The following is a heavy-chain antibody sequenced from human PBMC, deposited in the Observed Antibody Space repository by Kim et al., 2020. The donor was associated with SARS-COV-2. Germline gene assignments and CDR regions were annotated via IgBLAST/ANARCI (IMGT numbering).Heavy chain of an antibody. V-gene: IGHV4-34*01. CDR2: INHSGST. D-gene: IGHD3-3*01. Sequence: SETLSLTCAVYGGSFSGYYWSWIRQPPGKGLEWIGEINHSGSTNYNPSLKSRVTISVDTSQNQFSLKLSSVTAADTAAYYCARARLITIFGVVIPGGSYYMDVWGQGTTVTVSS. CDR3: ARARLITIFGVVIPGGSYYMDV. J-gene: IGHJ6*03. CDR1: GGSFSGYY.